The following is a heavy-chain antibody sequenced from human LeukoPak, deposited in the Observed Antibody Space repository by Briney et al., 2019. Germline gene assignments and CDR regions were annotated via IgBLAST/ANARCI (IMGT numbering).Heavy chain of an antibody. CDR2: IYYSGST. CDR1: GGSISSYY. D-gene: IGHD6-13*01. V-gene: IGHV4-59*01. Sequence: SETLSLTCTVSGGSISSYYWSWIRQPPGKGLEWIGYIYYSGSTNYNPSLKSRVTISVDTSKNQFSLKLSSVTAADTAVYYCARASVPRYSSSWYNWFDPWGQGTLVTVSS. CDR3: ARASVPRYSSSWYNWFDP. J-gene: IGHJ5*02.